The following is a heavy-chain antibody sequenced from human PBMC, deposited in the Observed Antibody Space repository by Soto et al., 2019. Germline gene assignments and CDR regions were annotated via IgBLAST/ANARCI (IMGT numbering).Heavy chain of an antibody. J-gene: IGHJ6*02. CDR1: GGSISSSSYY. D-gene: IGHD6-13*01. Sequence: PSETLSLTCAVSGGSISSSSYYWGWIRQPPGKGLEWIGSIYYSGSTYYNPSLKSRVTISVDTSKNQFSLKLSSVTAADTAVYYCARQGPYSSSWYGAAQNYYYYGMDVWGQGTTVTVSS. V-gene: IGHV4-39*01. CDR3: ARQGPYSSSWYGAAQNYYYYGMDV. CDR2: IYYSGST.